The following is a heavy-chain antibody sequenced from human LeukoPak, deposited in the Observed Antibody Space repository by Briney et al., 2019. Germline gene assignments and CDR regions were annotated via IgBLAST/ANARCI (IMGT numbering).Heavy chain of an antibody. J-gene: IGHJ4*02. V-gene: IGHV3-21*01. CDR3: ARGHTAVTRHFDF. CDR2: ISSGSSAI. D-gene: IGHD4-17*01. Sequence: PGGSLRLSCEASGFTLTTYSMTWVRQAPGKGLEWVSLISSGSSAIFSADALKGRFTISRDDAKNLLYLDMNSLRAEDTAVYYCARGHTAVTRHFDFWGQGTLVTVSS. CDR1: GFTLTTYS.